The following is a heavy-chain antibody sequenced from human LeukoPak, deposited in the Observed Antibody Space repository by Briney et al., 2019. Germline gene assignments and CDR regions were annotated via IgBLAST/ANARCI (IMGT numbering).Heavy chain of an antibody. J-gene: IGHJ4*02. V-gene: IGHV4-34*01. D-gene: IGHD3-10*01. CDR3: ARAPTMVRGVHFDY. CDR1: GGSFSGYY. Sequence: SETLSLTCAVYGGSFSGYYWSWIRQPPGKGLEWIGEINHSGSTNYNPSLKSRVTISVDTSKNQFSLKLSSVTAADTAVYYCARAPTMVRGVHFDYWGQGTLVTVSS. CDR2: INHSGST.